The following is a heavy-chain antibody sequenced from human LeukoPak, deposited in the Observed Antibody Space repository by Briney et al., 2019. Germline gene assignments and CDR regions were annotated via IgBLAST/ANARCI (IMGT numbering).Heavy chain of an antibody. CDR2: IKSDERST. D-gene: IGHD2-15*01. Sequence: PGGSLRLSCAASGFTFSSYWMHWVRQAPGKGLGWVSRIKSDERSTTYADSVKGRFTTSRDNAKNTLSLQMNSLRVEDTAVYYCARAAAAYCSGASCYPRYWGQGTLVTVSS. J-gene: IGHJ4*02. V-gene: IGHV3-74*01. CDR1: GFTFSSYW. CDR3: ARAAAAYCSGASCYPRY.